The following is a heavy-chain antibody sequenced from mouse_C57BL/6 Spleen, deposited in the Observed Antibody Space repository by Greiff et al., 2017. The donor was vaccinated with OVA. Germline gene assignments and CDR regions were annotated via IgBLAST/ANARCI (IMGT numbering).Heavy chain of an antibody. V-gene: IGHV3-6*01. CDR2: ISYDGSN. D-gene: IGHD1-1*01. CDR1: GYSITSGYY. J-gene: IGHJ3*01. Sequence: EESGPGLVKPSQSLSLTCSVTGYSITSGYYWNWIRQFPGNKLEWMGYISYDGSNNYNPSLKNRISITRDTSKNQFFLKLNSVTTEDTATYYCARDGYYGSSPWFAYWGQGTLVTVSA. CDR3: ARDGYYGSSPWFAY.